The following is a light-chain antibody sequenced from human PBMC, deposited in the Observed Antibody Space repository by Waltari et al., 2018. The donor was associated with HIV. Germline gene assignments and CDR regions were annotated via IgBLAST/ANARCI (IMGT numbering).Light chain of an antibody. CDR2: EVS. CDR1: SSDVGGYNF. V-gene: IGLV2-14*01. CDR3: TSYTSSSTPVV. J-gene: IGLJ2*01. Sequence: QSALTQPASVSGSPGQSITISCTGTSSDVGGYNFVSWYQHHPGKAPKLMIYEVSNRPSGVSNRCSGSKSGNTASLTISGLQAEDEADYYCTSYTSSSTPVVFGGGTKLTVL.